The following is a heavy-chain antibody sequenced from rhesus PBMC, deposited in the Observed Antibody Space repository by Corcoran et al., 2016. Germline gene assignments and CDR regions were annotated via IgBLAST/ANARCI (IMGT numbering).Heavy chain of an antibody. V-gene: IGHV4S10*01. Sequence: QVQLQESGPGVVKPSETLSLSCAAAGGCIRASYGWRWIRRPPGKGLEGIWYINGSSTIPNYAPSLKRRFTMSKQPSKNQFSLKLSAVTAADTAVYYCARTPEWMAAAGHFDYWGQGVLVTVSS. CDR1: GGCIRASYG. CDR3: ARTPEWMAAAGHFDY. D-gene: IGHD6-25*01. J-gene: IGHJ4*01. CDR2: INGSSTIP.